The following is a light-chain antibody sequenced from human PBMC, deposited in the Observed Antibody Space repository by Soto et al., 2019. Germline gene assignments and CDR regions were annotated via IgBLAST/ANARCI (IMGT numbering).Light chain of an antibody. V-gene: IGKV3-20*01. CDR2: GAS. J-gene: IGKJ1*01. CDR1: QSVSSNY. CDR3: QQYDSSPRT. Sequence: EIVLTQSPGTLSLSPGERATLSCRASQSVSSNYLAWYQQKPGQAPRPLIYGASRRATGIPDRFSGSGSGTDFTLTISRLEPEDFAVYYCQQYDSSPRTFGQGTKVEIQ.